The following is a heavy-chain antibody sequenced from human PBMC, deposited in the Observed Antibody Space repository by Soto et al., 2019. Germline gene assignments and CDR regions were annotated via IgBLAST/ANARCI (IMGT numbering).Heavy chain of an antibody. Sequence: EVQLLESGGGLVQPGGSLRLSCAASGFTFSSYAMTWVRQAPGKGLEWVSAISGGGGSTYYADSVKGRVTISRNNSKNTVYLHMNNLRAEGTALYYCEKDLGLGIPGGYDAFDIWGQGPMVTVSS. CDR1: GFTFSSYA. J-gene: IGHJ3*02. V-gene: IGHV3-23*01. D-gene: IGHD7-27*01. CDR3: EKDLGLGIPGGYDAFDI. CDR2: ISGGGGST.